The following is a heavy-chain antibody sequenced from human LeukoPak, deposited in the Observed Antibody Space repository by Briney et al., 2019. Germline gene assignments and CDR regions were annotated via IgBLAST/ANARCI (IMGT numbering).Heavy chain of an antibody. V-gene: IGHV3-23*01. J-gene: IGHJ4*02. CDR3: AKRPPGYPYYFDS. Sequence: PGGSLRLSCAASGFTFSSYAMSWVRQAPGKWLEWVSAISGSDDSTYYADSVKGRFTISRDNSKNTLYLQMNSLRADDTAVYYCAKRPPGYPYYFDSWGQGTLVTVSS. D-gene: IGHD5-12*01. CDR1: GFTFSSYA. CDR2: ISGSDDST.